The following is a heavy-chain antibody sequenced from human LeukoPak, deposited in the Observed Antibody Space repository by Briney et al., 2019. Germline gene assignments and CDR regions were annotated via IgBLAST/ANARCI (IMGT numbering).Heavy chain of an antibody. CDR3: ATAFNYDSSGYYYDY. CDR1: EYTLTELS. J-gene: IGHJ4*02. Sequence: ASVKVSCKVSEYTLTELSMHWVRQAPGKGLEWMGGFDPEDGETIYAQKFQGRVTMTEDTSTDTAYMELSSLRSEDTAVYYCATAFNYDSSGYYYDYWGQGTLVTVSS. CDR2: FDPEDGET. D-gene: IGHD3-22*01. V-gene: IGHV1-24*01.